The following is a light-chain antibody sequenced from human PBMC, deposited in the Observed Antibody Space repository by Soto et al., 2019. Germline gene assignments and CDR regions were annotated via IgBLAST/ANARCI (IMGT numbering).Light chain of an antibody. J-gene: IGKJ4*01. CDR2: ATS. V-gene: IGKV1-27*01. CDR3: QKHNSAPLT. CDR1: QGIAPY. Sequence: GDRVTITCRASQGIAPYLAWFQQKPGKVPKLLIYATSTLQSGVPSRFSGSGSGTDFTLTINSLQPEDVGTYYCQKHNSAPLTFGGGTKAEIK.